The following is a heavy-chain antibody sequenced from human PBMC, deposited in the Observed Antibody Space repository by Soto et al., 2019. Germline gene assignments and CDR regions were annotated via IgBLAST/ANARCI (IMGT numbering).Heavy chain of an antibody. CDR2: IQNHGYST. D-gene: IGHD6-19*01. CDR1: GFTFSRDE. Sequence: EVQLVESGGGLVHPGGSLRLSCEASGFTFSRDEMNWVRQAPGKGLEWIAYIQNHGYSTHYADSVKGRFTISRDNAKNTLYLQMSSLTAEDTAIYYCARGDDAGCHFGYWGQGVLVTVSS. J-gene: IGHJ4*02. V-gene: IGHV3-48*03. CDR3: ARGDDAGCHFGY.